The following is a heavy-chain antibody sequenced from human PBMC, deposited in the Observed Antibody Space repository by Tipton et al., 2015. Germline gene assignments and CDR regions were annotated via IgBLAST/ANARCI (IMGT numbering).Heavy chain of an antibody. D-gene: IGHD4-23*01. CDR3: ARARGRHGGLFDS. CDR1: GGSVTSGSYY. Sequence: TLSLTCTVSGGSVTSGSYYWSWIRQPPGKELEWIGYIQYSGSTNYNPSLKSRVTISVDTSKTQFSLKMSSVTASDTAVYYCARARGRHGGLFDSWGQGTLVTVSS. J-gene: IGHJ4*02. V-gene: IGHV4-61*01. CDR2: IQYSGST.